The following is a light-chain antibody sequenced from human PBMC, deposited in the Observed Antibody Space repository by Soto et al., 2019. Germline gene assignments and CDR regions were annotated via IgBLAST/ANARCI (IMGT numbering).Light chain of an antibody. Sequence: EIVLTQSPGTLSLSPGERATLSWRASQSVSSSYLAWYQQKPGQAPRLLIYGASSRATGIPDRFSGSGSGTDFTLTISRLETEDFAVYYCQQYGSSPPWTFGQGTKVDIK. J-gene: IGKJ1*01. CDR2: GAS. CDR1: QSVSSSY. CDR3: QQYGSSPPWT. V-gene: IGKV3-20*01.